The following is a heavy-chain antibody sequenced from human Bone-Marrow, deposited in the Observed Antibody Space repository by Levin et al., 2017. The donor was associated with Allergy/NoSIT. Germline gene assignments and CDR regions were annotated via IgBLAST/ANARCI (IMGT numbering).Heavy chain of an antibody. CDR2: IGAENGNA. J-gene: IGHJ4*02. CDR3: ATFNGYSFDY. CDR1: GYTFTTYG. D-gene: IGHD5-18*01. V-gene: IGHV1-18*01. Sequence: GASVKVSCKTSGYTFTTYGISWVRQAPGQGLEWMGWIGAENGNANSAQKLQGRISMTTDTSTSTAYMELRSLRSDDTAVYYCATFNGYSFDYWGQGTPVTVSS.